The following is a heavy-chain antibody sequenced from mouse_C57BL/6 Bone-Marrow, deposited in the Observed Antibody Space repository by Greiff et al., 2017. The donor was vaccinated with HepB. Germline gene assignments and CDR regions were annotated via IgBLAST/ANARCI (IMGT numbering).Heavy chain of an antibody. CDR2: IDPSDSYT. D-gene: IGHD2-10*01. J-gene: IGHJ1*03. CDR1: GYTFTSYW. CDR3: ARETYCGNLRWYFDV. Sequence: QVQLQQPGAELVMPGASVKLSCKASGYTFTSYWMHWVKQRPGQGLEWIGEIDPSDSYTNYNQKFKGKSTLTVDKSSSTAYMQLSSLTSEDSAVYYCARETYCGNLRWYFDVWGTGTTVTVSS. V-gene: IGHV1-69*01.